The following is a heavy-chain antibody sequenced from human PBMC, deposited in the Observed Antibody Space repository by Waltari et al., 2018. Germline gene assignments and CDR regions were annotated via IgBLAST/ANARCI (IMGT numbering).Heavy chain of an antibody. Sequence: QVQLQQWGAGLLKPSETLSLTCAVYGGSFSGYYWRWIRQPPGKGLEWIGEINHSGSTNYNPSLKGRGTISVDTAKNQFSLKLSSVTAADTAVYYCARVKGSGVAAAGLPWFDPWGQGTLVTVSS. V-gene: IGHV4-34*01. J-gene: IGHJ5*02. CDR1: GGSFSGYY. CDR2: INHSGST. D-gene: IGHD6-13*01. CDR3: ARVKGSGVAAAGLPWFDP.